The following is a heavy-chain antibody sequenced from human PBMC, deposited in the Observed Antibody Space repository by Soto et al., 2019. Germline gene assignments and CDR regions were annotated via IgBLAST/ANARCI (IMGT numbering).Heavy chain of an antibody. CDR3: ARSGSGSGWL. Sequence: SESLSLTCTVSGGSVSSGRFYWSWIRQPPGKGLEWIGYIYYSGSTKYNSSLRSRVTISVDTSKNQFSLKLTSVTAADTAVYYCARSGSGSGWLGGQGTLVTVSS. J-gene: IGHJ4*02. CDR1: GGSVSSGRFY. D-gene: IGHD6-19*01. V-gene: IGHV4-61*01. CDR2: IYYSGST.